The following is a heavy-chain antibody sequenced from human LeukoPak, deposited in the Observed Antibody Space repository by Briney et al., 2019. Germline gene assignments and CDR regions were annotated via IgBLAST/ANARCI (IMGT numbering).Heavy chain of an antibody. D-gene: IGHD2-15*01. CDR3: ARVVNWFDP. Sequence: SETLSLTCTVSGGSISSSSYYWGWIRQPPGKGLEWIGSIYYSGSTYYNPSLKSRVTISVDTSKNQFSLKLSSVTAADTAVYYCARVVNWFDPWGQGTLVTVSS. CDR2: IYYSGST. J-gene: IGHJ5*02. CDR1: GGSISSSSYY. V-gene: IGHV4-39*07.